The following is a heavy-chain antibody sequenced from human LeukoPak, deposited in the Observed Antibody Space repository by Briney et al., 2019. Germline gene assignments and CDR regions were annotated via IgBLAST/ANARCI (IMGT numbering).Heavy chain of an antibody. D-gene: IGHD3-22*01. J-gene: IGHJ3*02. CDR1: GGSISSYY. V-gene: IGHV4-59*01. Sequence: PSETLSLTCTVSGGSISSYYWSWIRQPPGKGLEWIGYIYYSGSTNYNPSLKSRVTISVDTSKNQFSLKLSSVTAADTAVYYCAREGYDSTERAFDIWGRGTMVTVSS. CDR3: AREGYDSTERAFDI. CDR2: IYYSGST.